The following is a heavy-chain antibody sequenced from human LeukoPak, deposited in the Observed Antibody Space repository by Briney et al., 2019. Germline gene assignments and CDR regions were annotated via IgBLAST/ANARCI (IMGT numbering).Heavy chain of an antibody. CDR2: IYYSGST. J-gene: IGHJ6*03. CDR3: ARHYGDYDPAYYYYYMDV. Sequence: SETLSLTCTVSGGSISSYYWSWIRQPPGKGLEWIGYIYYSGSTNYNPSLKSRVTISVDTSKNQFSLKLSSVTAADTAVYYRARHYGDYDPAYYYYYMDVWGKGTTVTVSS. V-gene: IGHV4-59*01. CDR1: GGSISSYY. D-gene: IGHD4-17*01.